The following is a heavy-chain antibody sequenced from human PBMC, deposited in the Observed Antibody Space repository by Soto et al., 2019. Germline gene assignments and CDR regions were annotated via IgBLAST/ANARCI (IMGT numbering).Heavy chain of an antibody. Sequence: QVQLVESGGGVVQPGRSLTIFCTASGFTFKHNAMHWIRRALAKGLEWVADISYDGSTKNYADSVKGRFTISRDNSKNTLSLQMSALKSEDTATYYCAREGIAESGPNYYDLWGQGTLVAVSS. V-gene: IGHV3-30-3*01. J-gene: IGHJ4*02. CDR2: ISYDGSTK. D-gene: IGHD6-13*01. CDR1: GFTFKHNA. CDR3: AREGIAESGPNYYDL.